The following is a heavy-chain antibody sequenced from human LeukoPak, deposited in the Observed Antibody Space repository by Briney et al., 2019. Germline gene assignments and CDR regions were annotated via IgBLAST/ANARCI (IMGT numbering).Heavy chain of an antibody. V-gene: IGHV4-59*01. CDR2: IHYTGST. CDR1: GVSISSYY. Sequence: SETLSLTCTVSGVSISSYYWSWIRQSPGKGLECIGYIHYTGSTNYNPSLKSRVTISVETSKNKFSLKLKSVTAADTAVYYCARGGYYGSGNDFRFDPCGQGTLVTVSS. CDR3: ARGGYYGSGNDFRFDP. J-gene: IGHJ5*02. D-gene: IGHD3-10*01.